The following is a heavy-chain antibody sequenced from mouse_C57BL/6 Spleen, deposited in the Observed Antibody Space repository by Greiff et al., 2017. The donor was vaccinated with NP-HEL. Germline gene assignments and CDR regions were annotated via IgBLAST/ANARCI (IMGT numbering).Heavy chain of an antibody. V-gene: IGHV5-15*01. D-gene: IGHD2-4*01. CDR1: GFTFSDYG. Sequence: EVKLVESGGGLVQPGGSLKLSCAASGFTFSDYGMAWVRQAPRQGPGWVAFISTLAYSIYYADTVTGRFTISRENAKNTLYLEMSSLRSEDTAMYYCARHILRIRRGDYWGQGTTLTVSS. J-gene: IGHJ2*01. CDR2: ISTLAYSI. CDR3: ARHILRIRRGDY.